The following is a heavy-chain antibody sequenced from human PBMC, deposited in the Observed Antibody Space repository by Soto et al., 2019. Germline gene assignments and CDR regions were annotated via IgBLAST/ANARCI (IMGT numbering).Heavy chain of an antibody. CDR2: IYYSGST. Sequence: ASETLSLTCAFSGGSISSGGYSLSWIRQHPGKGLEWIGYIYYSGSTYYNPSLKSRVTISVDTSKNQFSLKLSSVTAADTAVYYCARGGPYGSWYWGQGTLVTSPQ. J-gene: IGHJ4*02. D-gene: IGHD3-10*01. CDR1: GGSISSGGYS. CDR3: ARGGPYGSWY. V-gene: IGHV4-31*11.